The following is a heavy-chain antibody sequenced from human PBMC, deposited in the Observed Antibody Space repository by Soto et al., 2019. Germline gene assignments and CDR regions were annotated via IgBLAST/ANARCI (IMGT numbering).Heavy chain of an antibody. J-gene: IGHJ6*02. V-gene: IGHV1-69*13. CDR3: ARXRSEQWLVRRSNYSMDV. CDR2: IIPIFGTA. Sequence: SVKVSCKASGGTFSSYAISWVRQAPGQGLEWMGGIIPIFGTANYAQKFQGRVTITADESTSTAYMELSSLRSEDTAVYYCARXRSEQWLVRRSNYSMDVWGQGTTVTVSS. CDR1: GGTFSSYA. D-gene: IGHD6-19*01.